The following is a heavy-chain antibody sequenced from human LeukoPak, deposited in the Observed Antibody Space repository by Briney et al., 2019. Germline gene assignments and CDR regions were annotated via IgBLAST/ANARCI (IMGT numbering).Heavy chain of an antibody. J-gene: IGHJ6*02. CDR3: TTERNWELLRPLGMDI. V-gene: IGHV3-15*04. CDR1: GFNFNYVW. CDR2: IGTKIDGETR. D-gene: IGHD1-26*01. Sequence: KPGGSLRLSCAASGFNFNYVWMSWVRQAPGKGLEWVGRIGTKIDGETRDYAAPVKGRFTISRDDSKTTLYLQMNSLKTEDSAVYYCTTERNWELLRPLGMDIWGQGTTVTVSS.